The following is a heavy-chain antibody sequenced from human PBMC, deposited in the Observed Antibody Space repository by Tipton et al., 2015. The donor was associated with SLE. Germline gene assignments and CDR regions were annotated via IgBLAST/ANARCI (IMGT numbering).Heavy chain of an antibody. CDR2: IYYSGST. Sequence: TLSLTCTVSGGSISSHYWSWIRQPPGKGLEWIGYIYYSGSTNYNPSLKSRVTISVDTSKNPFSLKLSSVTAADTAVYYCARDSFSLRESSARDPGAFDIWGQGTMVTVSS. CDR3: ARDSFSLRESSARDPGAFDI. CDR1: GGSISSHY. D-gene: IGHD3-22*01. V-gene: IGHV4-59*11. J-gene: IGHJ3*02.